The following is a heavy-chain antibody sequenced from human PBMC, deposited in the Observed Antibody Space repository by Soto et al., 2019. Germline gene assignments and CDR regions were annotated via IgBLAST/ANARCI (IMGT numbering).Heavy chain of an antibody. J-gene: IGHJ3*02. V-gene: IGHV3-9*01. CDR3: AKFRRVLAGAGAIDN. CDR2: ISWNSGTV. Sequence: EMQLAEAGGGLVQPGGSLRLSCEGSGFRFDDFAMHGVRQAPGKGLEWVSGISWNSGTVAYADSVKGRFTISTDNAKISLQLQMNSLRAEDTALSDCAKFRRVLAGAGAIDNWGQGTMVTVSS. CDR1: GFRFDDFA. D-gene: IGHD3-10*01.